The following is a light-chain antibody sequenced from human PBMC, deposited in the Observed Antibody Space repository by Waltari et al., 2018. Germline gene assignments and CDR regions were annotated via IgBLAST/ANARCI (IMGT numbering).Light chain of an antibody. V-gene: IGKV3-20*01. CDR3: QQHGTLPAT. J-gene: IGKJ1*01. CDR2: RAS. CDR1: QRVGSSS. Sequence: EIVLTQSPGTASLSPGERATLSCRASQRVGSSSLAWYQQKPGQAPRLVIYRASRRATGIQDRFSGSGSGTDFSLTISRLEPEDFAVYYCQQHGTLPATFGQGTKVEIK.